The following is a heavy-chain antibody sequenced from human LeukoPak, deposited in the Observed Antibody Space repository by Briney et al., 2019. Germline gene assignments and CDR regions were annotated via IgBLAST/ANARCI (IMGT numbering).Heavy chain of an antibody. V-gene: IGHV3-53*01. J-gene: IGHJ6*03. Sequence: PGGSLRLSCTVSGFTVSSDSMSWVRQAPGKGLEWVSFIYSGGSTHYSDSVKGRFTISRDNSKNTLYLQMNSLRAEGTAVYYCAKGPPTTEQQLVLFYHYYMDVWGKGTTVTISS. CDR1: GFTVSSDS. CDR3: AKGPPTTEQQLVLFYHYYMDV. CDR2: IYSGGST. D-gene: IGHD6-13*01.